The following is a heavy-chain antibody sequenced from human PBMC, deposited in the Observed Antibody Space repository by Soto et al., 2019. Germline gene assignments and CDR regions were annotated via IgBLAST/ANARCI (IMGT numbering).Heavy chain of an antibody. CDR1: GYTFTSYY. V-gene: IGHV1-46*01. D-gene: IGHD3-16*02. Sequence: QVQLVQSGAEVKKPGASVKVSCKASGYTFTSYYMHWVRQAPGQGLEWMGIINPSGGSTSYAQKFKGIVTMTRDTSTSTVYRELSSLRAEDTAVYYCARGDDYVWGSYRFDYWGQGTLVTVSS. J-gene: IGHJ4*02. CDR2: INPSGGST. CDR3: ARGDDYVWGSYRFDY.